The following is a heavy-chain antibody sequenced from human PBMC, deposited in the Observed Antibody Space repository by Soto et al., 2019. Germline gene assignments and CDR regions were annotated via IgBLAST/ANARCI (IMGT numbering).Heavy chain of an antibody. CDR2: ISASGGTR. Sequence: EVQLLESGGGLVQPGGSLRLSCAVSGFTFNSYGMSWVRQAPGKGLEWVSAISASGGTRNYADSVKGRFSISRDNSKNTLYLQMNSLRAEDTAVYYCARDRSRFFMNWFDPWGQGTLVTVSS. J-gene: IGHJ5*02. CDR1: GFTFNSYG. D-gene: IGHD3-3*01. CDR3: ARDRSRFFMNWFDP. V-gene: IGHV3-23*01.